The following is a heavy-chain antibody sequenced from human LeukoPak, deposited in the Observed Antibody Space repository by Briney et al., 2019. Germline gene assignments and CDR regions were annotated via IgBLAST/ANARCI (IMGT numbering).Heavy chain of an antibody. CDR2: LNPYSGGT. V-gene: IGHV1-2*02. CDR1: GYTFTGYY. D-gene: IGHD6-19*01. CDR3: ARALTRYSTAWYGY. J-gene: IGHJ4*02. Sequence: ASVKVSCKASGYTFTGYYMHWVGQGPGQRLEWMGWLNPYSGGTNYAQKFQGRVTLTRDTSITTAYMDLSSLTSDDTALYYCARALTRYSTAWYGYWGQGTLVTVSS.